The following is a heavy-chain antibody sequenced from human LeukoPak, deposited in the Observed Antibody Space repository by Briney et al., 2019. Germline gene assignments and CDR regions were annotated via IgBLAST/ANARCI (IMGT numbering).Heavy chain of an antibody. CDR1: GESFSAYS. J-gene: IGHJ5*02. CDR3: TRERSTPGINWFDP. D-gene: IGHD2-2*01. Sequence: PSETLSLTCAVYGESFSAYSWNWIRQSPGKGLEWIGEINHSGSTNYNPSLKSRVTISVDTSKNQTSKGQFSLKLNSVTAADTAVYYCTRERSTPGINWFDPWGQGTLVTVSS. CDR2: INHSGST. V-gene: IGHV4-34*01.